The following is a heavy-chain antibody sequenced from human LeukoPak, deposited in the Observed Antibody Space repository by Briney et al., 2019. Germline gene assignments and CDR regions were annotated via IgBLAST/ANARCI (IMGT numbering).Heavy chain of an antibody. V-gene: IGHV4-30-4*01. CDR2: IYYSGST. Sequence: SQTLSLTCTVSGGSISSGDYYWSWIRQPPGKGLEWIGYIYYSGSTHYNPSLKSRVTISVDTSKNQFSLKLSSVTAADTAVYYCARYSGYDWGFDYWGQGTLVTVSS. CDR3: ARYSGYDWGFDY. D-gene: IGHD5-12*01. J-gene: IGHJ4*02. CDR1: GGSISSGDYY.